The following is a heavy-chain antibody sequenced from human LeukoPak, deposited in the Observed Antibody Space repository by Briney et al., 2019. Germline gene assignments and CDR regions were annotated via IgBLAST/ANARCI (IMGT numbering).Heavy chain of an antibody. CDR3: ARRGAATDSFDI. CDR2: ISSSSPYI. V-gene: IGHV3-21*01. D-gene: IGHD1-26*01. Sequence: GGSLRLSCAASGFTFSDYSMNWVRQAPGKGLEWVASISSSSPYIYYTDSVKGRFTISRDNAKNSLYLQMNSLRAEDTAVYYCARRGAATDSFDIWGQGTVVTVSS. J-gene: IGHJ3*02. CDR1: GFTFSDYS.